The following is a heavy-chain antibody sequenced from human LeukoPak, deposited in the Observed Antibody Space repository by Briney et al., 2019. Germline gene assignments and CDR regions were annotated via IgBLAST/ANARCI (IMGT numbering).Heavy chain of an antibody. CDR1: GGSISGYY. D-gene: IGHD3-9*01. CDR3: ARLATDSDILTGSDY. Sequence: SSETLSLTCTVSGGSISGYYWSWVRQPPLKGLEWIGYIYSSGITRYSPSLKSRLTISVDTSKNQISLRLSSVTAADTALYYCARLATDSDILTGSDYWGQGTLVTVSS. J-gene: IGHJ4*02. V-gene: IGHV4-59*08. CDR2: IYSSGIT.